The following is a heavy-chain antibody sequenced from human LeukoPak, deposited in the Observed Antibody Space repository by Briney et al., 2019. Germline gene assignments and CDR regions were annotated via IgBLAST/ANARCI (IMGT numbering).Heavy chain of an antibody. Sequence: PGGSLRLSCAASGFTFSNAWMSWVRQAPGKGLEWVGRIKSKTDGGTTDYAAPVKGRFTISRDDSKNTLYLQMNSLKTEDTAVYYCALGTYYDFWSGYSPFDYWGQGTLVTVSS. CDR3: ALGTYYDFWSGYSPFDY. D-gene: IGHD3-3*01. CDR2: IKSKTDGGTT. J-gene: IGHJ4*02. CDR1: GFTFSNAW. V-gene: IGHV3-15*01.